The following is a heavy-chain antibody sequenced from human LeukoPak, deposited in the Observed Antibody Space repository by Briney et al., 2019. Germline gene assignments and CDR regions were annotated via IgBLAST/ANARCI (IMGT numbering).Heavy chain of an antibody. J-gene: IGHJ4*02. V-gene: IGHV1-2*02. Sequence: ASVKVSCKASGYTFTGCYMHWVRPAPGQGLEWMGWINPNSGGTNYAQKFQGRVTMTRDTSISTAFMELSRLRYDDTAVYYCVVAAGTRFRFHYWGQGTLVTVSS. CDR3: VVAAGTRFRFHY. CDR2: INPNSGGT. D-gene: IGHD6-13*01. CDR1: GYTFTGCY.